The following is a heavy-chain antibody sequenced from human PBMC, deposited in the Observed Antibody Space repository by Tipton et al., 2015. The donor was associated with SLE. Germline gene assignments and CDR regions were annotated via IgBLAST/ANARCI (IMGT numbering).Heavy chain of an antibody. Sequence: TLSLTCTVSGGSISSHYWSWIRQPPGKGLEWIGYIYYSGSTNYNPSLQSRVTISVDTSKNQFSLKLSSVTAADTAVYYCAYSRDGYNPAFDIWGQGTTVTVSS. CDR1: GGSISSHY. CDR3: AYSRDGYNPAFDI. V-gene: IGHV4-59*11. CDR2: IYYSGST. J-gene: IGHJ3*02. D-gene: IGHD5-24*01.